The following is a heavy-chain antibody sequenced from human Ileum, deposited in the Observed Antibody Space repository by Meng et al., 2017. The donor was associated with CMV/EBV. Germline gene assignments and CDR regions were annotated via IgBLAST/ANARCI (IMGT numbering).Heavy chain of an antibody. CDR3: ARDQPGEGADY. V-gene: IGHV7-4-1*02. CDR2: INTNTGNP. Sequence: SCEASGYTFTRYVMNWVRQAPGHGLEWIGWINTNTGNPLYAQGFTGRFVFSLDTSVSTAYLQISSLKAEDTAAYYCARDQPGEGADYWGQGTLVTVSS. D-gene: IGHD7-27*01. J-gene: IGHJ4*02. CDR1: GYTFTRYV.